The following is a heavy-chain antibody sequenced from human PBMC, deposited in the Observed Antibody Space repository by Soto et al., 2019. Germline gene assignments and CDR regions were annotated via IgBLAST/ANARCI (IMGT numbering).Heavy chain of an antibody. V-gene: IGHV4-59*01. D-gene: IGHD5-18*01. J-gene: IGHJ4*02. CDR1: GGSISSYY. Sequence: LSLTCTVSGGSISSYYWSWIRQPPGKGLEWIGYIYYSGSTNYNPSLKSRVTKSVDTSKNQFSLKLSSVTAADTAVYYCARAERDSYGYYFDYWGQGTLVTVSS. CDR3: ARAERDSYGYYFDY. CDR2: IYYSGST.